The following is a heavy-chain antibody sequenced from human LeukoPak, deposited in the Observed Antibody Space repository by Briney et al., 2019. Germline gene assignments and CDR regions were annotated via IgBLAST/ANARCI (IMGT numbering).Heavy chain of an antibody. CDR3: ARDGRPGYSSSWYYFDY. D-gene: IGHD6-13*01. CDR2: IIPIFGTA. CDR1: GGTFISYT. V-gene: IGHV1-69*13. Sequence: SVKVSCKASGGTFISYTISWVRQAPGQGLEWMGGIIPIFGTANYAQKFQGRVTITADESTSTAYMELSSLRSEDTAVYYCARDGRPGYSSSWYYFDYWGQGTLVTVSS. J-gene: IGHJ4*02.